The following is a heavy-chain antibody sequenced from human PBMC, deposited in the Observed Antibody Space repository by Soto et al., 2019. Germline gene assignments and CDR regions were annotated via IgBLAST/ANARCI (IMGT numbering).Heavy chain of an antibody. CDR2: IRSKGNNYAT. J-gene: IGHJ6*02. CDR3: TRPGADYYGMDV. V-gene: IGHV3-73*01. CDR1: GFTFSGST. Sequence: GGSLRLSCAASGFTFSGSTMDWVRQASGKGLEWVGRIRSKGNNYATAYAASVKGRFIISRDDSKNTAYLQMNSLKTEDTAVYYCTRPGADYYGMDVWGQGTTVTVSS.